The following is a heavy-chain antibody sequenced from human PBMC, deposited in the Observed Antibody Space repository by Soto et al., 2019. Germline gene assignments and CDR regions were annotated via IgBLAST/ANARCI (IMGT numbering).Heavy chain of an antibody. CDR1: GGSISSGGYY. Sequence: TLSLTCTVSGGSISSGGYYWSWIRQHPGKGLEWIGYIYYSGSTYYNPSLKSRVTISVDTSKNQFSLKLSSVTAADTAVYSCARGAAGESFDYWGQGTPVTAPQ. J-gene: IGHJ4*02. D-gene: IGHD6-13*01. CDR3: ARGAAGESFDY. CDR2: IYYSGST. V-gene: IGHV4-31*03.